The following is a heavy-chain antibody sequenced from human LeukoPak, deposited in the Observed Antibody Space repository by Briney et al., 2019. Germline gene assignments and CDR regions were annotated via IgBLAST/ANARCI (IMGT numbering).Heavy chain of an antibody. D-gene: IGHD5-18*01. V-gene: IGHV1-2*02. CDR1: GYTFTAYY. Sequence: GASVKVSCKASGYTFTAYYMHWVRQAPGQGLEWMGWINPNSGGTNSAQKFQGRVTMTRDTSINTVYMEVRRLRSDDTAVYYCARVQREYNYGNPSPFGYWGQGTLVTVSS. CDR2: INPNSGGT. J-gene: IGHJ4*02. CDR3: ARVQREYNYGNPSPFGY.